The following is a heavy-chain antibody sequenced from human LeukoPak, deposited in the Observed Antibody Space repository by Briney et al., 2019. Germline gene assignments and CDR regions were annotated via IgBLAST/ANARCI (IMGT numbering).Heavy chain of an antibody. CDR1: RFTFSSYG. Sequence: PGGSLRLSCAASRFTFSSYGMHWVRQAPGKGLEWVAVIWYDGSNKYYADSVKGRFTISRDNSKNTLYLQMNSLRAEDTAVYYCAKRESGSFDYWGQGTLVTVSS. J-gene: IGHJ4*02. D-gene: IGHD1-26*01. V-gene: IGHV3-33*06. CDR3: AKRESGSFDY. CDR2: IWYDGSNK.